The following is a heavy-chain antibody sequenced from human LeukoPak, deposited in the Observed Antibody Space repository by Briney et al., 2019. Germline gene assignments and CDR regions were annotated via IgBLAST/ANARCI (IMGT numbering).Heavy chain of an antibody. CDR2: ISYDGSNK. V-gene: IGHV3-30-3*01. Sequence: GGSLRLSCAASGFTFSSYAMHWVRQAPGKGLEWVAAISYDGSNKYYADSVKGRFTISRDNSKNTLYLQMNSLRAEDTAVYYCARDEQWLAQDWGQGTLVTVSS. J-gene: IGHJ4*02. CDR3: ARDEQWLAQD. CDR1: GFTFSSYA. D-gene: IGHD6-19*01.